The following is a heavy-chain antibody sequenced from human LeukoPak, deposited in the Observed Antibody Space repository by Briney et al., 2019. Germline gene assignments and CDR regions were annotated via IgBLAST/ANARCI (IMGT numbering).Heavy chain of an antibody. CDR1: RFTFSSYA. CDR2: ISGSGGRT. J-gene: IGHJ5*02. D-gene: IGHD6-13*01. Sequence: GGSLRLSCAASRFTFSSYAMNWVRQAPGRGLEWVSLISGSGGRTHYADSVKGRFNIPRDNSKNTLFLQMNSLRAEDTAIYYCARGRGIVAAGSWFDPWGQGTLVIISS. V-gene: IGHV3-23*01. CDR3: ARGRGIVAAGSWFDP.